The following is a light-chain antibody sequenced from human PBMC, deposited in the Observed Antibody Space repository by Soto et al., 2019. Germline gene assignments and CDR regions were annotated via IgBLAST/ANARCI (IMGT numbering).Light chain of an antibody. CDR2: GAS. Sequence: ENLFTQSSTPLSLSPVERATLSCKASQSVSSYLAWYQQKPGQAPRLLIYGASTRATGLPDRFSGSGSGTEFTLTISSLQSEDFAIYYCQQYNNWLPITFGQGTRLEIK. J-gene: IGKJ5*01. V-gene: IGKV3-15*01. CDR3: QQYNNWLPIT. CDR1: QSVSSY.